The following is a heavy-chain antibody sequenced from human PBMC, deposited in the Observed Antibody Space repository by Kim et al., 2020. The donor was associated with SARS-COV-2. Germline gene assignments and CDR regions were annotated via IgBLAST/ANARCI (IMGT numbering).Heavy chain of an antibody. J-gene: IGHJ2*01. CDR3: ARMVTRWYFDV. D-gene: IGHD5-18*01. CDR2: T. Sequence: TYHNPSLTSRVTISVDTSRKQFSLKLRSVTAADTAVYYCARMVTRWYFDVWGRGTLVTVSS. V-gene: IGHV4-39*01.